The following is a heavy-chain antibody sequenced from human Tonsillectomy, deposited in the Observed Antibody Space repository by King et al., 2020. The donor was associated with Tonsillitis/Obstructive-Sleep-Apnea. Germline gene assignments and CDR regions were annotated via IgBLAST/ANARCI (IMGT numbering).Heavy chain of an antibody. J-gene: IGHJ6*03. CDR2: ISSSSSYT. CDR1: GFTFSDYY. CDR3: ARERIAAADYYYYYMYV. Sequence: QLVQSGGGLVKPGGSLRLSCAASGFTFSDYYMSWIRQAPGKGLEWVSYISSSSSYTNYADSVKGRFTISRDNAKNSLYLQMNSLRAEDTAVYYCARERIAAADYYYYYMYVCRKGTTVTVSS. V-gene: IGHV3-11*05. D-gene: IGHD6-13*01.